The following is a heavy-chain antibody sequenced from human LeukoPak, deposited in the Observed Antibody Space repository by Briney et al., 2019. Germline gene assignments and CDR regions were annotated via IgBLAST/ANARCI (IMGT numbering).Heavy chain of an antibody. CDR3: ARGQKGSYYRYNWFDP. CDR2: INHSGST. CDR1: GGSFSGYY. D-gene: IGHD1-26*01. V-gene: IGHV4-34*01. Sequence: SETLSLTCAVYGGSFSGYYWSWIRQPPGKGLEWIGEINHSGSTNYNPSLKSRVTISVDTSKNQFSLKLSSVTAADTAVYYCARGQKGSYYRYNWFDPWGQGTLVTVPS. J-gene: IGHJ5*02.